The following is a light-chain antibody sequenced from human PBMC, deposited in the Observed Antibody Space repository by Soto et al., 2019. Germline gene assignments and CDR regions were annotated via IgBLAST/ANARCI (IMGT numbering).Light chain of an antibody. CDR2: GAS. V-gene: IGKV3-15*01. J-gene: IGKJ1*01. Sequence: EIVLTQSPGTLYLSPGERATLSCRASQSVNSKVAWYQQKHGQAPSLLIYGASTRATGIPARFSGSGSGTGCTINLCSLQSEDCLVYDGQQYNYWPRTFGQGTKVDI. CDR1: QSVNSK. CDR3: QQYNYWPRT.